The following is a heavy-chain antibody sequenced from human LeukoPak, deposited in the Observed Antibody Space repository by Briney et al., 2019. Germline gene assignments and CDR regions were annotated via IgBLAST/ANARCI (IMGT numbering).Heavy chain of an antibody. CDR3: ARGGYYYDSSGHQAL. J-gene: IGHJ4*02. D-gene: IGHD3-22*01. CDR2: INPNSGGT. CDR1: GYTFTGYY. Sequence: WASVKVSCKASGYTFTGYYMHWVRQAPGQGLEWMGWINPNSGGTNYAQKFQGRVTMTRDTSISTAYMELSRLRSDDTAVYYCARGGYYYDSSGHQALWGQGTLVTVSS. V-gene: IGHV1-2*02.